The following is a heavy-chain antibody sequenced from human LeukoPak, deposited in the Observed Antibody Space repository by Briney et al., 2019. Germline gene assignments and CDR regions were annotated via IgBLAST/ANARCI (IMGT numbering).Heavy chain of an antibody. V-gene: IGHV4-30-4*08. D-gene: IGHD6-13*01. CDR2: IYYSGST. CDR3: ARGWYSSSWYVDQFDY. J-gene: IGHJ4*02. CDR1: GGSISSGDYY. Sequence: SETLSLTCTVSGGSISSGDYYWSWIRQPPGTGLEWIGYIYYSGSTYYNPSLKSRVTISVDAYKNQFSLKLSSVTAADTAVYYCARGWYSSSWYVDQFDYWGQGTLVTVSS.